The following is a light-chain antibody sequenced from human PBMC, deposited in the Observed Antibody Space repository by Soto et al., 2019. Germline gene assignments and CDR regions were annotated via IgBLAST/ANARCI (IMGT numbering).Light chain of an antibody. CDR1: QNVATN. V-gene: IGKV3-15*01. J-gene: IGKJ1*01. Sequence: VLTQSPATLSVSPGEGATLSCRASQNVATNLAWYQQRPGQAPRLLIYGASKRAIGLPARFSGSGSGTEFTLTITSLQSEDFAVYYCQQYNNWPQTCGQGTKGDI. CDR3: QQYNNWPQT. CDR2: GAS.